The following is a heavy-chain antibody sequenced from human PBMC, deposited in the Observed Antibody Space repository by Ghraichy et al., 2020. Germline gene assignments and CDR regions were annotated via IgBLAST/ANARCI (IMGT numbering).Heavy chain of an antibody. Sequence: SETLSLTCTVSGGSISSYYWSWIRQPPGKGLEWIGYIYYSGSTNYNPSLKSRVTISVDTSKNQFSLKLSSVTAADTAVYYCARDQDVGYSSSWYYFDYWGQGTLVTVSS. CDR3: ARDQDVGYSSSWYYFDY. CDR2: IYYSGST. D-gene: IGHD6-13*01. V-gene: IGHV4-59*01. J-gene: IGHJ4*02. CDR1: GGSISSYY.